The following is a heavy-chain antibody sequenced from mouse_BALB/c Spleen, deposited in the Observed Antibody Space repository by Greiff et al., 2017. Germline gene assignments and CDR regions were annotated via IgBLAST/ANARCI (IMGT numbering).Heavy chain of an antibody. CDR2: IYPGGGST. CDR3: ARSYDGPWFAY. J-gene: IGHJ3*01. D-gene: IGHD2-3*01. Sequence: VQLQQPGAELVKPGTSVKLSCKASGYNFTSYWINWVKLRPGQGLEWIGDIYPGGGSTNYNEKFKSKATLTVDTSSSTAYMQLSSLASEDSALYYCARSYDGPWFAYWGQGTLVTVSA. V-gene: IGHV1-55*01. CDR1: GYNFTSYW.